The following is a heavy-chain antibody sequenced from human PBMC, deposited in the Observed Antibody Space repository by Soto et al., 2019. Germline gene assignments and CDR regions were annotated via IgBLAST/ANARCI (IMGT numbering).Heavy chain of an antibody. V-gene: IGHV3-30-3*01. CDR3: ARGNSGYCSSASCYVLNGMDV. CDR2: ISYDEYNK. CDR1: GFTFSDYA. J-gene: IGHJ6*02. D-gene: IGHD2-2*01. Sequence: QVQLVESGGGVVQPGRSLRLSCTASGFTFSDYAVHWVRQAPGKGLEWVAVISYDEYNKYYADSVKGRFNISRDNSKSTLYLQMNSLRVEDIGVYYCARGNSGYCSSASCYVLNGMDVWGQGTTVTVSS.